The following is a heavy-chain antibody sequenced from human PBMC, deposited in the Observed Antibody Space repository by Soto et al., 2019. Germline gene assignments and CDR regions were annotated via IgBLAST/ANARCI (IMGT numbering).Heavy chain of an antibody. J-gene: IGHJ4*02. D-gene: IGHD1-1*01. V-gene: IGHV1-18*01. CDR2: ISAHNGNT. CDR1: GYAFTTYG. Sequence: QVHLVQSGAKVKKPGASVKVSCKGSGYAFTTYGITWVRQAPGQGLEWMGWISAHNGNTNYAQKLQGRVTVTRDTSTSPAYMELRSLRSDDTAVYYCARGRYGDYWGQGALVTVSS. CDR3: ARGRYGDY.